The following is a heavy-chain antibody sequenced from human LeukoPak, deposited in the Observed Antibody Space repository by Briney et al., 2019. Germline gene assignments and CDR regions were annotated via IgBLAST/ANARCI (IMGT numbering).Heavy chain of an antibody. J-gene: IGHJ4*02. D-gene: IGHD2-8*01. V-gene: IGHV3-7*01. CDR1: GFTFSSYT. CDR2: IKQDGSEK. CDR3: ARVAGWYIIDY. Sequence: GGSLRLSCAASGFTFSSYTMNWVRQAPGKGLEWVANIKQDGSEKYYVDSVKGRFTISRDNAKNSLYLQMNSLRAEDTAVYYCARVAGWYIIDYWGQGTLVTVSS.